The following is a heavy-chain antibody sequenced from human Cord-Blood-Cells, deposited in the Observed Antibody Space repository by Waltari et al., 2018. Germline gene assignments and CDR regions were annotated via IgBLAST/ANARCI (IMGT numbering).Heavy chain of an antibody. CDR2: IIPIFGTA. Sequence: QVQLVQSGAEVKKPGSSAKASCKASGGTFSSYAISWVGQAPGQGLEWMGGIIPIFGTANYAQKFQGRVTITADESTSTAYMELSSLRSEDTAVYYCARRVGIAARAEYFQHWGQGTLVTVSS. CDR1: GGTFSSYA. CDR3: ARRVGIAARAEYFQH. J-gene: IGHJ1*01. D-gene: IGHD6-6*01. V-gene: IGHV1-69*01.